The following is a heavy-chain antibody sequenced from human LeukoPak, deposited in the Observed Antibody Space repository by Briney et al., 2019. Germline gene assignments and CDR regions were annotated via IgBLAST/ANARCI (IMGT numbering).Heavy chain of an antibody. CDR2: INTNTGNP. J-gene: IGHJ3*02. CDR3: ATTQERYFDWLPTVDAFDI. CDR1: GYTFTGYY. V-gene: IGHV7-4-1*02. D-gene: IGHD3-9*01. Sequence: ASVKVSCKASGYTFTGYYMHWVRQAPGQGLEWMGWINTNTGNPTYAQGFTRRFVFSLDTSVSTAYLQISSLKAEDTAVYYCATTQERYFDWLPTVDAFDIWGQGTMVTVSS.